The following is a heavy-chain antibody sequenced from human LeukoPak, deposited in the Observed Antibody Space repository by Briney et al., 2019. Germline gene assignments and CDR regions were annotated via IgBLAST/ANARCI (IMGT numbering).Heavy chain of an antibody. CDR3: ARTRYYYNSRSYGAPYYFDY. V-gene: IGHV4-39*01. D-gene: IGHD3-10*01. Sequence: SETLSLTCTVSGGSISSSSYYWGWIRQPPGKGLEWIGSIYYSGSTYYNPSLKSRVTISVDTSRNQFSLKLSSVTAADTAVYYCARTRYYYNSRSYGAPYYFDYWGQGTLVTVSS. CDR2: IYYSGST. CDR1: GGSISSSSYY. J-gene: IGHJ4*02.